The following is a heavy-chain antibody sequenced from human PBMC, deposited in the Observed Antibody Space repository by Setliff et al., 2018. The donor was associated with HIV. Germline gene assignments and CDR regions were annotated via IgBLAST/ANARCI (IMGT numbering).Heavy chain of an antibody. J-gene: IGHJ5*02. V-gene: IGHV2-70*12. CDR2: IDWDDDK. Sequence: SGPTLVNPTQTLTLTCTFSGFSLSSSGMCVTWIRQPPGRALEWLARIDWDDDKYYSTSLKTRLTISRDTSKNQVVLTMTNVDPVDTATYYCAQLLLPLGAYNYETWGQGMLVTVSS. CDR3: AQLLLPLGAYNYET. D-gene: IGHD3-22*01. CDR1: GFSLSSSGMC.